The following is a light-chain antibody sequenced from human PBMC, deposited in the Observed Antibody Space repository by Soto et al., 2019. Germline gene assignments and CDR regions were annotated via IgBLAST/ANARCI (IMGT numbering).Light chain of an antibody. CDR2: EVN. CDR1: SSDVGAYDY. CDR3: SSYAGSNNVL. J-gene: IGLJ2*01. V-gene: IGLV2-8*01. Sequence: QSVLTQPPSASGSPGQSVTISCTGTSSDVGAYDYVSWYQQHPGKAPKLIIYEVNKRPSGVPDRFSGSKSGNAASLTVSGLQAEDEADYYCSSYAGSNNVLFGGGTKLTVL.